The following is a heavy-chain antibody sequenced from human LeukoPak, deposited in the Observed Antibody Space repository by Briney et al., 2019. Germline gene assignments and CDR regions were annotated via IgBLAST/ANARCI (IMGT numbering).Heavy chain of an antibody. CDR3: ATGGEVWELPPGRFDY. V-gene: IGHV1-18*01. D-gene: IGHD1-26*01. CDR2: ISAYNGNT. CDR1: GYTFTSYG. J-gene: IGHJ4*02. Sequence: ASVKVSCKASGYTFTSYGISWVRQAPGQGLEWMGWISAYNGNTNYAQKLQGRVTMTTDTSTSTAYMELRSLRSDDTAVYYCATGGEVWELPPGRFDYWGQGTLVTVSS.